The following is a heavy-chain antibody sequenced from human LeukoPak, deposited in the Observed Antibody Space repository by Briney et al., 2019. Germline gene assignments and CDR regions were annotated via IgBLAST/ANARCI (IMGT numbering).Heavy chain of an antibody. CDR2: IYHSGST. CDR3: ARGTSSGYYYGAFDI. Sequence: PSQTLSLTCAVSGGSISSGGYSWSWIRQPPGKGLEWIGYIYHSGSTCYNPSLKSRVTISVDRSKNQFSLKLSSVTAADTAVYYCARGTSSGYYYGAFDIWGQGTMVTVSS. V-gene: IGHV4-30-2*01. CDR1: GGSISSGGYS. D-gene: IGHD3-22*01. J-gene: IGHJ3*02.